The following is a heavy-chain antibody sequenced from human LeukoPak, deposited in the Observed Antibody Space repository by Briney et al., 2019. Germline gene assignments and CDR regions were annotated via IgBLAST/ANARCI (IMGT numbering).Heavy chain of an antibody. V-gene: IGHV3-15*07. CDR1: DFTFSNTW. CDR2: IKSEIDGGTT. Sequence: GGSLRLSCIASDFTFSNTWMNWVRQAPGKGLEWVGRIKSEIDGGTTDYAAPVQGRFTVSRDDSQATLYLQMSSLKTEDTAVYYCTTGGSVIVAGTRAFDIWGLGTVVTVSS. J-gene: IGHJ3*02. CDR3: TTGGSVIVAGTRAFDI. D-gene: IGHD5-12*01.